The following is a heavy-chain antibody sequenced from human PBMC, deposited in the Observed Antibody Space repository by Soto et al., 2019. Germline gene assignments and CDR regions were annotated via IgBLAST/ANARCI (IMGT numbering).Heavy chain of an antibody. V-gene: IGHV4-31*03. CDR3: ARGGSTWYEDNWLDP. J-gene: IGHJ5*02. D-gene: IGHD6-13*01. CDR2: TYYTGIT. Sequence: PPETLSLTCKVSGRSITSGGYYWSWIRQHPVKGLECIGYTYYTGITYYNPSLKGRVTISLDTYVSNFTLSLTSETAADTAIYNCARGGSTWYEDNWLDPWGPGTLVTVSS. CDR1: GRSITSGGYY.